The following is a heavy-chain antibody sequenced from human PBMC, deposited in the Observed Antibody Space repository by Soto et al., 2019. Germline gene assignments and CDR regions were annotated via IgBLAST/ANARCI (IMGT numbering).Heavy chain of an antibody. CDR1: GFTFSSYW. CDR2: IKQDGTEK. CDR3: ATILNRAFET. D-gene: IGHD3-3*01. Sequence: EVQLVESGGDLVQPGGSLRLSCAASGFTFSSYWMSWVRQAPGRGLEWMGNIKQDGTEKEYVDSVKGRFTISRDNARNAVSLQMDSLRGGETAVYYCATILNRAFETWGQGTMVTVSS. J-gene: IGHJ3*02. V-gene: IGHV3-7*01.